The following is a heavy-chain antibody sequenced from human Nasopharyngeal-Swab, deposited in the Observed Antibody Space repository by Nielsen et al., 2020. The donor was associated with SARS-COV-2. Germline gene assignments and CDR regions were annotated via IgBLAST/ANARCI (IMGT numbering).Heavy chain of an antibody. CDR2: ISSSSSYI. CDR1: GFTFSSYS. CDR3: ARASRGSSTRTFDY. Sequence: GGSLRLSCAASGFTFSSYSMNWVRQAPGKGLEWVSSISSSSSYIYYADSVKGRFTISRDNAKNSLYLQMNSLRAEDTAVYYCARASRGSSTRTFDYWGQGTLVTVSS. V-gene: IGHV3-21*01. J-gene: IGHJ4*02. D-gene: IGHD1-14*01.